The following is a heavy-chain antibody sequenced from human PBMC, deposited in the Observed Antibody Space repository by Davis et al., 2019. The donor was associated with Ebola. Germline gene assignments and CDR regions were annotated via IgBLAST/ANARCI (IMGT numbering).Heavy chain of an antibody. CDR2: INHSGST. Sequence: MPSETLSLTCAAYGGSFSGYYWSWTRQPPGKGLEWIGEINHSGSTNYNPSLKSRVTISVDTSKNQFSLKLSSVTAADTAVYYCARGRRYSYGYWGYWGQGTLVTVSS. CDR1: GGSFSGYY. CDR3: ARGRRYSYGYWGY. D-gene: IGHD5-18*01. V-gene: IGHV4-34*01. J-gene: IGHJ4*02.